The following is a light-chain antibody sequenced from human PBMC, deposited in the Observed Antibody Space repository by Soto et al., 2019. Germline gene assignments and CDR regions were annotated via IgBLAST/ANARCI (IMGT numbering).Light chain of an antibody. V-gene: IGLV1-40*01. Sequence: QSVLTQPPSVSGAPGQRVTISCTGSRSNIGAGYDVHWYQQLPGTAPKLLSYGNNNRTSGVPDRFSGSKSGTSASLAIPGLQAEGEADYYCQSYDSSLDVVFGGGTKLTVL. J-gene: IGLJ2*01. CDR2: GNN. CDR1: RSNIGAGYD. CDR3: QSYDSSLDVV.